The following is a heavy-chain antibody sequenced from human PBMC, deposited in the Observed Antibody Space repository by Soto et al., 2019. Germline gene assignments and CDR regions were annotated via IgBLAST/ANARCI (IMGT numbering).Heavy chain of an antibody. CDR3: AKDRLTDYYDSSGYLIGVGNYYYGMDV. D-gene: IGHD3-22*01. CDR2: ISGSGGST. V-gene: IGHV3-23*01. Sequence: GGSLRLSCAASGFTFSSYAMSWVRQAPGKGLEWVSAISGSGGSTYYADSVKGRFTISRDNSKNTLYLQMNSLRAEDTAVYYCAKDRLTDYYDSSGYLIGVGNYYYGMDVWGQGTTVTVSS. J-gene: IGHJ6*02. CDR1: GFTFSSYA.